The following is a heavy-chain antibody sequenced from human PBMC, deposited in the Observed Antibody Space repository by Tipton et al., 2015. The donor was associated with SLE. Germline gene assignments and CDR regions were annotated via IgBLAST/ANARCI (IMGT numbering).Heavy chain of an antibody. CDR1: GFTFSHFW. V-gene: IGHV3-7*01. J-gene: IGHJ6*02. D-gene: IGHD6-13*01. CDR2: IKADGSEK. Sequence: SLRLSCAGSGFTFSHFWMNWVRQAPGKGLEWVADIKADGSEKHYVDSVKGRFTISRDNAKNSLYLQMNSLRVEDTAVYYCARFNSSNWYYYYYYGMDVWGQGTTVTVS. CDR3: ARFNSSNWYYYYYYGMDV.